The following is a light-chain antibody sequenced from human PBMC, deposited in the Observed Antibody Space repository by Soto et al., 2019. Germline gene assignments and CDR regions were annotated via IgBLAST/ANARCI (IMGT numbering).Light chain of an antibody. CDR3: QQYNNWLLLT. CDR2: GAS. J-gene: IGKJ4*01. V-gene: IGKV3-15*01. Sequence: EIVMTQSPATLSVSPGERATLSCRASQSVSSNLAWYQQKPGQAPRLLIYGASTWATGIPARFSGSGSGTEFTLTISSLQSEDFAVYYCQQYNNWLLLTFGGGTKVEIK. CDR1: QSVSSN.